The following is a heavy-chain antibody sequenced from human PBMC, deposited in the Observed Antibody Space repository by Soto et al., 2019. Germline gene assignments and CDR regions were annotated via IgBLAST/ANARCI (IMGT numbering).Heavy chain of an antibody. V-gene: IGHV4-59*12. D-gene: IGHD5-18*01. CDR1: GGSISSYY. CDR3: ARAQDTAMVTNYYYYGMDV. J-gene: IGHJ6*02. CDR2: IYYSGST. Sequence: PSETLSLTCTVSGGSISSYYWSWIRQPPGKGLEWIGYIYYSGSTNYNPSLKSRVTISVDASKNQFSLKLSSVTAADTAVYYCARAQDTAMVTNYYYYGMDVWGQGTTVTVSS.